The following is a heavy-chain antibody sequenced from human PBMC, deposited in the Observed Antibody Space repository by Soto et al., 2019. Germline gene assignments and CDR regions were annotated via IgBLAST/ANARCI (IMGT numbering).Heavy chain of an antibody. CDR1: GGTFSSYA. J-gene: IGHJ3*02. CDR2: IIPIFGTA. CDR3: ARGFNDYGERHSAFDI. D-gene: IGHD4-17*01. V-gene: IGHV1-69*01. Sequence: QVQLVQSGAEVKKPGSSVKVSYKASGGTFSSYAISWVRQAPGQGLEWMGGIIPIFGTANYAQKFQGRVTITADESTSTAYMELSSLRSEDTAVYYCARGFNDYGERHSAFDIWGQGTMVTVSS.